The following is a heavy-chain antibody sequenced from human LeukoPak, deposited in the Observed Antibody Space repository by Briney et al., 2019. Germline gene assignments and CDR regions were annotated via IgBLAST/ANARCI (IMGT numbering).Heavy chain of an antibody. J-gene: IGHJ4*02. V-gene: IGHV4-39*01. CDR3: AIHYYYDSSGSPY. CDR2: IYDSGST. D-gene: IGHD3-22*01. CDR1: GGSIRSSYYY. Sequence: SEALSLTCTVSGGSIRSSYYYWGWIRQPPGKGLEWIGSIYDSGSTYYNPSLKSRVTISVDTSKNQFSLKLNSVTAADTAVYYCAIHYYYDSSGSPYWGQGTLVTVSS.